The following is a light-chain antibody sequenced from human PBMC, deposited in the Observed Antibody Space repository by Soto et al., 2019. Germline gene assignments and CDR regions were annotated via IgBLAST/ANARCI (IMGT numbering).Light chain of an antibody. CDR2: GDT. CDR3: QSYDSSLSGSV. J-gene: IGLJ3*02. Sequence: QSVLTRPPSVSGAPGQRVTISCTGSSSNIGAGHDVHWYQQLPGSAPQLLMYGDTNRRSGVPDRFSGSKSGTSASLAITGLQAEDEADYYCQSYDSSLSGSVFGGGTQLTVL. V-gene: IGLV1-40*01. CDR1: SSNIGAGHD.